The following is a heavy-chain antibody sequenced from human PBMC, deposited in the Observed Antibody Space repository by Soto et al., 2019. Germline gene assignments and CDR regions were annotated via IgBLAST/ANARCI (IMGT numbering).Heavy chain of an antibody. V-gene: IGHV4-31*03. D-gene: IGHD3-22*01. CDR3: ARVKGSGYYY. CDR1: GGSISSGGYY. Sequence: SETLSLTCTVSGGSISSGGYYWSWIRQHPGKGLEWIGYIYYSGSTYYNPSLKSRVTISVDTSKNQFSLKLSSVTAADTAVYYCARVKGSGYYYWGQGTLVTASS. CDR2: IYYSGST. J-gene: IGHJ4*02.